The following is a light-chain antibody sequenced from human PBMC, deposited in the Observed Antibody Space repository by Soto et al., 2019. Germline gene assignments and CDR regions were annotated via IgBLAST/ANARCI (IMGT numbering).Light chain of an antibody. CDR3: QVRTNWSIA. CDR2: DAS. J-gene: IGKJ5*01. V-gene: IGKV3-11*01. CDR1: QSVSSSY. Sequence: IVLTQSPGTLSLSPGERATLSCRASQSVSSSYLAWYQQKPGQAPRFLIYDASNRATGIPARFSGTGSGTDFTLTINNLEPEDFAVYYCQVRTNWSIAFGRGTRLEIK.